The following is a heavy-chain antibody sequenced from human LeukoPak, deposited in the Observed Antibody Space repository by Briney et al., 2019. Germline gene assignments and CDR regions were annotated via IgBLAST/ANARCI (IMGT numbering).Heavy chain of an antibody. CDR1: GDSISGEY. CDR2: IYSSGST. Sequence: SESLSLTCTVSGDSISGEYWNWIRQPAGKGLEWIGRIYSSGSTNYNPSLRSRIITSVDTSKNQFTLKLSSVTAADTAVYYFARSLMDEAAAWDQGILVTVSS. V-gene: IGHV4-4*07. CDR3: ARSLMDEAAA. D-gene: IGHD6-13*01. J-gene: IGHJ4*02.